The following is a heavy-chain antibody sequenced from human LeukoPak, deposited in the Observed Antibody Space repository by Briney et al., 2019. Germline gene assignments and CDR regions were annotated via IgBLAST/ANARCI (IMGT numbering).Heavy chain of an antibody. CDR3: AKGETYYDILTGYYFSSNDDHYYYGMDV. J-gene: IGHJ6*02. Sequence: GASLRLSCAASGFTFSSYAMSWVRQAPGKGLEWVSAISGSGGSTYYADSVKGRFTISRDNSKNTLYLQMNSLRAEDTAVYYCAKGETYYDILTGYYFSSNDDHYYYGMDVWGQGTTVTVSS. CDR1: GFTFSSYA. V-gene: IGHV3-23*01. CDR2: ISGSGGST. D-gene: IGHD3-9*01.